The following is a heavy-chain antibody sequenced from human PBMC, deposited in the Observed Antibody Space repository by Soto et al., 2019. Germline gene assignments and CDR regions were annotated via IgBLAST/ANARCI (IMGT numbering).Heavy chain of an antibody. CDR2: ISGSGSNT. J-gene: IGHJ4*02. CDR3: ARDPSHIYYTLFYYFDY. CDR1: GFTFSTYA. V-gene: IGHV3-23*01. Sequence: EVQVLESGGGLVQPGGSLRLSCAASGFTFSTYAMSWVRQAPGKGLEWVSAISGSGSNTYYADSVKGRFTISRDEYKHPLYRQMHGLRAEDTDAYYCARDPSHIYYTLFYYFDYWGQGSLVTVSS. D-gene: IGHD1-26*01.